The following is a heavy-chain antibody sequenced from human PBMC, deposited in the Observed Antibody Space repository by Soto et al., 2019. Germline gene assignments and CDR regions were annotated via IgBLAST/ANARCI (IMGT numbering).Heavy chain of an antibody. CDR3: AKDTTLRLRYGSGGGLFDC. CDR2: LSSSSSSI. V-gene: IGHV3-21*04. J-gene: IGHJ4*02. D-gene: IGHD6-19*01. CDR1: GFTFSSYS. Sequence: GGSLRLSCAASGFTFSSYSMNWVRQAPGKGLEWVSSLSSSSSSIYYADSVKGRFTISRDNSKNTLYLQMNSLRAEDTAVYYCAKDTTLRLRYGSGGGLFDCWGQGTLVTVSS.